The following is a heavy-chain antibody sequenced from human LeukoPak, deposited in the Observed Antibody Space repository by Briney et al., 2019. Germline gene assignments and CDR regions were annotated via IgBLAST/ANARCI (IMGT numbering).Heavy chain of an antibody. Sequence: SGTLSLTCTVSGGSISSYYWSWIRQPPGEGLEWVGYIYYSGSTNYNPSLKSRVTISVDTSMNQFSLKLSSVTAEATALYYCARHYDGAGSWKRGFDFWGQGTLVIVSS. CDR3: ARHYDGAGSWKRGFDF. V-gene: IGHV4-59*01. J-gene: IGHJ4*02. CDR1: GGSISSYY. CDR2: IYYSGST. D-gene: IGHD3-10*01.